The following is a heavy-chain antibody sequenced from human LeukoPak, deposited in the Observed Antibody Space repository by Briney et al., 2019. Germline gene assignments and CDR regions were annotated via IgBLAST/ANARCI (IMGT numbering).Heavy chain of an antibody. V-gene: IGHV4-34*01. Sequence: SETLSLTCAVYGGSFSGYYWSWIRQPPGKGLEWIGEINHSGSTNYNPSLKSRVTISVDTSKNQFSLKLSSVTAADTAVYYCARKLRFFGAPYYFDYWGQGTMVTVSS. CDR2: INHSGST. D-gene: IGHD3-3*01. J-gene: IGHJ4*03. CDR1: GGSFSGYY. CDR3: ARKLRFFGAPYYFDY.